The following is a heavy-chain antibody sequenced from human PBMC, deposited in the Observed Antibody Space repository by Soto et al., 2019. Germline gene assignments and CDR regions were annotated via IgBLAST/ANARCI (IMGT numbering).Heavy chain of an antibody. J-gene: IGHJ3*02. Sequence: QVQLQESGPGLVKPSETLSLTCTVSGGSISSYYWSWIRQPPGKGLEWIAYISSSGSTKYNPSLRSRVPISLDTSKNPFSLKSTSVTAADTAVYYCARLAPRDGDPKTVRAFDIWGQGTMVTVCS. CDR3: ARLAPRDGDPKTVRAFDI. V-gene: IGHV4-59*01. CDR1: GGSISSYY. CDR2: ISSSGST. D-gene: IGHD1-1*01.